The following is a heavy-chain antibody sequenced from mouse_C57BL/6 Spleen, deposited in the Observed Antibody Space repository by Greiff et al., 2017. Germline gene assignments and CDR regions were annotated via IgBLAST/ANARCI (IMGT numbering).Heavy chain of an antibody. CDR2: ISSGSSTI. CDR1: GFTFSDYG. CDR3: ARIYYCNYGSSMDY. V-gene: IGHV5-17*01. J-gene: IGHJ4*01. Sequence: EVKLVESGGGLVKPGGSLKLSCAASGFTFSDYGMHWVRQAPEKGLEWVAYISSGSSTIYYADTVTGRFTISRDNDKNTLLLQMTSLRSEDTAMYYCARIYYCNYGSSMDYWGQGTSVTVSS. D-gene: IGHD2-1*01.